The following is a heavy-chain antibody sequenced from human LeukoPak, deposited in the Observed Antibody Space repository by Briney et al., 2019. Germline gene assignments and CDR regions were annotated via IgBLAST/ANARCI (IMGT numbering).Heavy chain of an antibody. CDR3: AKDFQDRSTYTHFDY. Sequence: GGSLRLSCAASGFTFSSYAMSWVRQAPGKGLEWVSTISGGGGNTYYADSVKGRFTISRDNSKNTLYLQMNSLRAEDTAIYYCAKDFQDRSTYTHFDYWGQGTLVTVSS. CDR2: ISGGGGNT. CDR1: GFTFSSYA. D-gene: IGHD2/OR15-2a*01. J-gene: IGHJ4*02. V-gene: IGHV3-23*01.